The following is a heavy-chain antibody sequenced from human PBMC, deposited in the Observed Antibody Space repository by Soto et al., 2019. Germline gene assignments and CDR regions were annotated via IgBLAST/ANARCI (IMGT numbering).Heavy chain of an antibody. CDR3: ARDAAVGLFDY. CDR2: ISTYNGDT. V-gene: IGHV1-18*01. Sequence: ASVKVSCKASGYTFTSYGISWVRQAPGQGLEWMGWISTYNGDTNYAQTFQGRVTMTTDTSTSTVHMEVRSLRSDDTAVYYCARDAAVGLFDYWGQGTLVTVSS. CDR1: GYTFTSYG. D-gene: IGHD1-26*01. J-gene: IGHJ4*02.